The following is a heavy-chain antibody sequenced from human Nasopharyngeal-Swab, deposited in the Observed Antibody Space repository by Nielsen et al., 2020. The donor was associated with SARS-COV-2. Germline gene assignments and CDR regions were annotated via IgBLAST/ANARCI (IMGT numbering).Heavy chain of an antibody. CDR1: GFTFSDYY. CDR2: ISSSSSYI. Sequence: GGSLRLSCAASGFTFSDYYMSWIRQAPGKGLEWVSSISSSSSYIYYADSVKGRFTISRDNAKNSLYLQMNSLRAEDTAVYYCARRSITGTTDAFDIWGQGTMVTVSS. CDR3: ARRSITGTTDAFDI. D-gene: IGHD1-7*01. J-gene: IGHJ3*02. V-gene: IGHV3-11*06.